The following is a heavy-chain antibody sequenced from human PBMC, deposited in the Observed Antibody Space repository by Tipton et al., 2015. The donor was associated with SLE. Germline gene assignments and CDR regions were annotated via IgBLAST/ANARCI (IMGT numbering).Heavy chain of an antibody. CDR3: ATLTGNNWFDP. CDR2: MYYTGTA. CDR1: GASVRSTGYH. Sequence: PGLVKPSETLSLTCSVSGASVRSTGYHWGWIRQPPGKGLEWIGFMYYTGTASYNPSLKSRVTMSVDTSKNQFSLKVNSIIAADTAVYYCATLTGNNWFDPWGQGTLVTVSS. V-gene: IGHV4-61*05. J-gene: IGHJ5*02. D-gene: IGHD1-1*01.